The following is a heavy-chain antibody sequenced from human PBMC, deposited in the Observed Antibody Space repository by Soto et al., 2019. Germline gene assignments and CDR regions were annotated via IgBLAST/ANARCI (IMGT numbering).Heavy chain of an antibody. CDR3: ARRGIVVVPAAITYNWFDP. Sequence: SETLSLTCAVYGGSFSGYYWSWIRQPPGKGLEWIGEINHSGSTNYNPSLKSRVTISVDTSKNQFSLKLSSVTAADTAVYYCARRGIVVVPAAITYNWFDPWGQGTLVTVSS. D-gene: IGHD2-2*01. CDR2: INHSGST. V-gene: IGHV4-34*01. CDR1: GGSFSGYY. J-gene: IGHJ5*02.